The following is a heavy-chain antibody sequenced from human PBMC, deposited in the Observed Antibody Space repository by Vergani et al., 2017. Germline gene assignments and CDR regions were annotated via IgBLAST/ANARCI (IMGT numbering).Heavy chain of an antibody. J-gene: IGHJ5*02. CDR3: ARVGWSYYDSSGYYYAPGGWFDP. D-gene: IGHD3-22*01. Sequence: EVQLVQSGAEVKKPGESLKISCQGSGYSITNYWIAWVRQRPGKGLEWMGIIYAGDSDVRYSPSFQGQVTMSVDKSLSTAYLQWSSLKASDTATYYCARVGWSYYDSSGYYYAPGGWFDPWGQGTLVTVSS. CDR1: GYSITNYW. CDR2: IYAGDSDV. V-gene: IGHV5-51*03.